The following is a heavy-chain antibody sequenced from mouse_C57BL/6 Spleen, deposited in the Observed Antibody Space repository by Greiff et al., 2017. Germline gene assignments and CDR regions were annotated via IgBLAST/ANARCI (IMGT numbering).Heavy chain of an antibody. CDR3: AREGGTYYAMDY. J-gene: IGHJ4*01. CDR2: IDPSDSET. CDR1: GYTFTSYW. V-gene: IGHV1-52*01. D-gene: IGHD3-3*01. Sequence: QVQLRQPGAELVRPGSSVKLSCKASGYTFTSYWMHWVKQRPIQGLEWIGNIDPSDSETHYNQKFKDKATLTVDKSSSTAYMQLSSLTSEDSAVYYCAREGGTYYAMDYWGQGTSVTVSS.